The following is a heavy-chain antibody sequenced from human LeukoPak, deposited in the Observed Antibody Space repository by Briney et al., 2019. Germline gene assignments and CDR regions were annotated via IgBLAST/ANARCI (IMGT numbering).Heavy chain of an antibody. J-gene: IGHJ4*02. CDR2: ITSNLNTI. CDR1: GFTFSTYN. Sequence: GGSLRLSCAASGFTFSTYNMNWVRQAPGRGLEWLAYITSNLNTIYYADSVKGRFTISRDNAKNSLYLQMNSLRAEDTAVYYCAKDVQLEPFDYWGQGTLVTVSS. V-gene: IGHV3-48*04. D-gene: IGHD2-2*01. CDR3: AKDVQLEPFDY.